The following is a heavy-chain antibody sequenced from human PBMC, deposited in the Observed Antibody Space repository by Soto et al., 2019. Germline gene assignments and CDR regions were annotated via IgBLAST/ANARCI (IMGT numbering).Heavy chain of an antibody. V-gene: IGHV1-69*13. CDR1: GGTFSSKA. CDR3: ASHYDSSGYYYRGLDY. CDR2: IIPIFGTA. D-gene: IGHD3-22*01. Sequence: ASVKLSSKASGGTFSSKAICWVRQAPGQGLEWMGGIIPIFGTADYAQKFQGRVTITADESTSTGNMELSSLRSEDTAVYYCASHYDSSGYYYRGLDYWGQGTLVTVSS. J-gene: IGHJ4*02.